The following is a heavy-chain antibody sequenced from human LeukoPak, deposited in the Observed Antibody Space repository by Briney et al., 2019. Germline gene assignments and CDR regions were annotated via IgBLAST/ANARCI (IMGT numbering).Heavy chain of an antibody. CDR2: IYHSGST. CDR3: ARGRGYCSGGSCYNWFDP. D-gene: IGHD2-15*01. J-gene: IGHJ5*02. CDR1: GGSISSSNW. V-gene: IGHV4-4*02. Sequence: PSGTLSLTCAVSGGSISSSNWWSWVRQPPGKGLEWIGEIYHSGSTNYNPSLKSRVTISVDKSKNQFSLKLSSVTAADTAVYYCARGRGYCSGGSCYNWFDPWGQGTLVTVSS.